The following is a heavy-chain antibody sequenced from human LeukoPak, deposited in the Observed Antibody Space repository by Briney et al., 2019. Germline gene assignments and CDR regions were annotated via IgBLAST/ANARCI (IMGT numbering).Heavy chain of an antibody. J-gene: IGHJ4*02. V-gene: IGHV4-34*01. CDR3: ARGSGYSYGYDY. CDR2: INHSGST. Sequence: SETLSLTCAVYGGSFSGYYWSWIRQPPGKGLEWIGEINHSGSTNYNPSLKSRVTISVDTSKNQFSLKLSSVTAADTAVYYCARGSGYSYGYDYWGQGTLVTVSS. CDR1: GGSFSGYY. D-gene: IGHD5-18*01.